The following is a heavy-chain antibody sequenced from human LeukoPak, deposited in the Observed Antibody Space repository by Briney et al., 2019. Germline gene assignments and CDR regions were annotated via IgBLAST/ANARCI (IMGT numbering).Heavy chain of an antibody. D-gene: IGHD3-3*01. CDR1: GFTFSDYY. Sequence: PGGSLRLSCAASGFTFSDYYMSWIRQAPGKGLEWVSYISSSGSTIYYADSVKGRFTISRDNAKNSLYLQVNSLRAEDTAVYYCARDGYDFWSAPGHGMDVWGQGTTVTVSS. CDR3: ARDGYDFWSAPGHGMDV. J-gene: IGHJ6*02. V-gene: IGHV3-11*01. CDR2: ISSSGSTI.